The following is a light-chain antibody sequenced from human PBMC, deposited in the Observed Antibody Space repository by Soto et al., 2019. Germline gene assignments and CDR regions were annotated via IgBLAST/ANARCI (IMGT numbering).Light chain of an antibody. CDR1: QSISSDY. CDR3: QHYGSSLWT. CDR2: GAS. V-gene: IGKV3-20*01. Sequence: EIVLTQSPGTLSLSPGERATLSCRASQSISSDYLAWYQQKPGQAPRLFIYGASSRSTGIPDRFSGSGSGXDFTLTISRLEPEDFAVYYCQHYGSSLWTFGQGTKVEIK. J-gene: IGKJ1*01.